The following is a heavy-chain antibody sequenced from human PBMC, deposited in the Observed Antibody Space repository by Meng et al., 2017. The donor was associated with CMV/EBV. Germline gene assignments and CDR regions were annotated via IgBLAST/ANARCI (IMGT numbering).Heavy chain of an antibody. V-gene: IGHV4-34*01. CDR1: GGSFSGYY. CDR3: ARGPIVVVVAATRGRNYFDY. D-gene: IGHD2-15*01. CDR2: INHSGST. J-gene: IGHJ4*02. Sequence: QVQLQQWGAXLLKPXXXLSLPCAXYGGSFSGYYWSWIRQPPGKGLEWIGEINHSGSTNYNPSLKSRVTISVDTSKNQFSLKLSSVTAADTAVYYCARGPIVVVVAATRGRNYFDYWGQGTLVTVAS.